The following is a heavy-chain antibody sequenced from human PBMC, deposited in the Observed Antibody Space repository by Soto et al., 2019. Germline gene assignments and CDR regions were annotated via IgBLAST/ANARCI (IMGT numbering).Heavy chain of an antibody. J-gene: IGHJ4*02. CDR3: ARPAGDYYDSSGYQLHY. D-gene: IGHD3-22*01. CDR1: GGTFSSYA. CDR2: IIPIFGTA. V-gene: IGHV1-69*01. Sequence: QVQLVQSGAEVKKPGSSVKVSCKASGGTFSSYAISWVRQAPGQGLEWMGGIIPIFGTANYAQKFQGRVTITAEESTSTAYMELSSLRSEDTAVYYCARPAGDYYDSSGYQLHYWGQGSLVSVSS.